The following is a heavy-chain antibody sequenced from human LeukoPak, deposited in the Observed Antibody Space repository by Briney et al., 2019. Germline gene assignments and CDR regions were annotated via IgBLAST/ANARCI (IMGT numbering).Heavy chain of an antibody. J-gene: IGHJ4*02. CDR2: INSNGSTT. D-gene: IGHD4-23*01. CDR1: GFTFSNYW. V-gene: IGHV3-74*01. Sequence: PGGSLRLSCAASGFTFSNYWMHWVRQAPGKGLVWVSRINSNGSTTFYADSVKGRFTISRDNAKNTLYLQMNSLRVEDTAVYYCARGRPHGNDYWGQGTLVTVSS. CDR3: ARGRPHGNDY.